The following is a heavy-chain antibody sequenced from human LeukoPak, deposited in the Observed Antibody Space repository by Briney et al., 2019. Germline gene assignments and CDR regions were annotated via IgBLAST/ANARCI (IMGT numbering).Heavy chain of an antibody. D-gene: IGHD5-24*01. J-gene: IGHJ4*02. CDR3: ARGRYTHLQSDY. CDR2: MNPNSGNT. CDR1: GYTFTSYD. V-gene: IGHV1-8*01. Sequence: GASVTVSCKASGYTFTSYDINWVRQAPGQGLEWMGWMNPNSGNTGYAQKFQGRVTMTRNTSISTAYMELSSLRSEDTAVYYCARGRYTHLQSDYWGQGTLVTVSS.